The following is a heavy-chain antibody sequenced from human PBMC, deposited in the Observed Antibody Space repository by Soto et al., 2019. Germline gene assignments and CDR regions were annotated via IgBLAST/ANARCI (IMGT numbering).Heavy chain of an antibody. Sequence: PGGSLRLSCAASGFTFSSYGMHWVRQAPGKGLEWVAVISYDGSNKYYADSVKGRFTISRDNSKNTLYLQMNSLRAEDRAVYYCAKEEYYDSSGYTFGYRGQGTLVTVSS. V-gene: IGHV3-30*18. CDR1: GFTFSSYG. D-gene: IGHD3-22*01. CDR3: AKEEYYDSSGYTFGY. J-gene: IGHJ4*02. CDR2: ISYDGSNK.